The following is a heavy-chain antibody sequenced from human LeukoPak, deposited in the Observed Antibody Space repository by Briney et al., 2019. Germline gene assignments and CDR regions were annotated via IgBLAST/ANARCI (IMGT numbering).Heavy chain of an antibody. D-gene: IGHD3/OR15-3a*01. CDR1: GGSISSHY. CDR2: IYYSGST. CDR3: ARRTGYLNYYYYYYMDV. J-gene: IGHJ6*03. Sequence: PSETLSLTCTVSGGSISSHYWSWIRQPPGKGLEWIGYIYYSGSTNYNPSLKSRVTISVDTSRNQFSLKLSSVTAADSAVYYCARRTGYLNYYYYYYMDVWGNGTTVTASS. V-gene: IGHV4-59*11.